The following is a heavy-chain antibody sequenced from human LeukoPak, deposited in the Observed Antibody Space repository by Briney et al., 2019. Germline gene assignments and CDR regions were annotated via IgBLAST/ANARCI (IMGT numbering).Heavy chain of an antibody. V-gene: IGHV1-2*02. CDR1: GYTFTGHY. CDR3: ARGLTTSQDLDY. Sequence: GPSVKVSCKASGYTFTGHYMYWVRQAPGQGLEWMGWINPNSGDTNYAQKFHGRVTMTRDTSISTAYMDLNRLTSDDTAVYYCARGLTTSQDLDYWGQGTLVTVSS. D-gene: IGHD2-2*01. CDR2: INPNSGDT. J-gene: IGHJ4*02.